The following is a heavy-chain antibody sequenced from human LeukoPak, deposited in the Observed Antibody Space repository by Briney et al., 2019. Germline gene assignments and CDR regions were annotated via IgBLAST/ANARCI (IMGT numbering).Heavy chain of an antibody. D-gene: IGHD3-22*01. CDR2: IKQDGSEK. V-gene: IGHV3-7*01. J-gene: IGHJ4*02. CDR1: GFTFSSYW. Sequence: GGSLRLSCAASGFTFSSYWMSWVRQAPGKGLEWVANIKQDGSEKYYVDSVKGRFTISRDNAKNSLYLQMNSLRAEDTAVYYCARAGHYYDSSGYYTFDYWGQGTLVTVSS. CDR3: ARAGHYYDSSGYYTFDY.